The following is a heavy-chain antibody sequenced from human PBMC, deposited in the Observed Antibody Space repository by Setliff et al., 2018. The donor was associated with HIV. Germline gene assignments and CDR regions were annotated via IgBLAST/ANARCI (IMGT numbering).Heavy chain of an antibody. J-gene: IGHJ4*02. Sequence: PGGSLRLSCAASEFPFSSHTMHWVRQAPGKGLEWVGVISYDGRNKYYADSVRGRFTISRDNAKNTLYLQMNNLRAEDTAVYYCVTSPNIVSRWGQGTLVTVSS. V-gene: IGHV3-30*04. CDR3: VTSPNIVSR. D-gene: IGHD5-12*01. CDR1: EFPFSSHT. CDR2: ISYDGRNK.